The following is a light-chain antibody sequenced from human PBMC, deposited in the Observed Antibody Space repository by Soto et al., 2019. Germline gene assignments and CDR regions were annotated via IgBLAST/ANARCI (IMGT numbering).Light chain of an antibody. CDR3: QQYDNLPPFT. V-gene: IGKV1-33*01. CDR1: QDISNY. Sequence: DIQMTQSPSSLSASVGDRVTITCQASQDISNYLNWYQQKPGKAPMLLIYDASNLETGVPSRFSGSGSGTDFTFTISSLQPEDIATYYCQQYDNLPPFTFGPVTKVDIK. J-gene: IGKJ3*01. CDR2: DAS.